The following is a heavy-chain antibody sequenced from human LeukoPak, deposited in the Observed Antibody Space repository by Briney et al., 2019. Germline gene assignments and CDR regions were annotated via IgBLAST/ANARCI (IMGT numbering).Heavy chain of an antibody. V-gene: IGHV3-23*01. Sequence: GGTPRLSCAASGFTFSSYGMSWVRQAPGKGLEWVSAISGSGGSTYYADSVKGRFTISRDNSKNTLYLQMNSLRAEDTAVYYCAKDDGWIYFNHWGQGTLVTVSS. CDR2: ISGSGGST. CDR3: AKDDGWIYFNH. CDR1: GFTFSSYG. J-gene: IGHJ4*02. D-gene: IGHD3-10*01.